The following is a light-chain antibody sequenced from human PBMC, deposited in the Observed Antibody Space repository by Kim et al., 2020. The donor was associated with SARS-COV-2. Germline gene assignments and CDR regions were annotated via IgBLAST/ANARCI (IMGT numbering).Light chain of an antibody. Sequence: WSPGEQATRSLRASQIINRNLLAWYQQKHAQAPRLLIRDASSRATDIPDRFSGSGSGTDFTLTISRLEPEDFAVYYCQQYGSSPRTFGQGTKVEI. V-gene: IGKV3-20*01. CDR2: DAS. CDR1: QIINRNL. CDR3: QQYGSSPRT. J-gene: IGKJ1*01.